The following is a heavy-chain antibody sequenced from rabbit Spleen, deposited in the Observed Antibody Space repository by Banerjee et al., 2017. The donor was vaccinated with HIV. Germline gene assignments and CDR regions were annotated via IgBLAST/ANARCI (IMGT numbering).Heavy chain of an antibody. D-gene: IGHD8-1*01. J-gene: IGHJ6*01. Sequence: QLKESGGGLVQTGGSLKLSCKASGFTLSSYYMNWVRQAPGKGLEWIGYIDPVFGITYYANWVNGRFSISRENAQNTVFLQITSLTAADTATYFCARDGAGGSYFALWGPGTLVTVS. CDR3: ARDGAGGSYFAL. CDR2: IDPVFGIT. V-gene: IGHV1S7*01. CDR1: GFTLSSYY.